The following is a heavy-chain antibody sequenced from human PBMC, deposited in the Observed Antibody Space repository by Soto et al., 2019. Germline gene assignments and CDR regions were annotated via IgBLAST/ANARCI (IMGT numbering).Heavy chain of an antibody. CDR1: GVTFIRYA. D-gene: IGHD6-13*01. J-gene: IGHJ4*02. V-gene: IGHV3-23*01. CDR3: ATDPTQLVEVRHDY. CDR2: ISGSGGST. Sequence: EVQLLESGGGLVQPGCSLRLSCAASGVTFIRYAMSWVLQAPGKGLEWVSAISGSGGSTYYADSMKCMFTISRDNSKNTLYLQIHSLKAEGTAVYYCATDPTQLVEVRHDYWGQGTLVTVS.